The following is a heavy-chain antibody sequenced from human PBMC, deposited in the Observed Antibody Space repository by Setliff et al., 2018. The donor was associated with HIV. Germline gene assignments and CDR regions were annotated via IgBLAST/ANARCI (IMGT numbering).Heavy chain of an antibody. Sequence: GGSLRLSCAASGFTFGSYPMHWVRQAPGKGLEWVAVISYGGGLKLYAESVKGRFTISRDNSRNTLYLQMNSLRTEDTAVYYCAKDWGSRLSYSFYYMDVWGKGTTVTVSS. CDR2: ISYGGGLK. J-gene: IGHJ6*03. D-gene: IGHD3-16*01. CDR1: GFTFGSYP. V-gene: IGHV3-30*04. CDR3: AKDWGSRLSYSFYYMDV.